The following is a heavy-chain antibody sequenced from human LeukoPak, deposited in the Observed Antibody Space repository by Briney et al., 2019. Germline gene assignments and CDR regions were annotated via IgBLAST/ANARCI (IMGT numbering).Heavy chain of an antibody. Sequence: PGGSLRLSCAASGFTFSSYAMSWVRQAPGKGLEWVGFIRSKGYGETTEYAASVKGRFTISRDDSKSIAYLQMNSLKTEDTAVYYCATELRYSYGQYYFDYWGQGTLVTVSS. CDR1: GFTFSSYA. CDR3: ATELRYSYGQYYFDY. D-gene: IGHD5-18*01. CDR2: IRSKGYGETT. V-gene: IGHV3-49*04. J-gene: IGHJ4*02.